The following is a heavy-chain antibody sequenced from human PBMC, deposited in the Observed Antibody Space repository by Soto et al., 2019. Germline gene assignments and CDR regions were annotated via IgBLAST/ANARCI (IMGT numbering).Heavy chain of an antibody. CDR1: GGTFSSYA. Sequence: SVKVSCKASGGTFSSYAISWVRQAPGQGLEWMGGIIPIFGTANYAQKFQGRVTITADESTSTAYMELSSLRSEDTVVYYCARGRVATIWREGGYGMDVWGQGTTVTVSS. J-gene: IGHJ6*02. D-gene: IGHD5-12*01. CDR2: IIPIFGTA. CDR3: ARGRVATIWREGGYGMDV. V-gene: IGHV1-69*13.